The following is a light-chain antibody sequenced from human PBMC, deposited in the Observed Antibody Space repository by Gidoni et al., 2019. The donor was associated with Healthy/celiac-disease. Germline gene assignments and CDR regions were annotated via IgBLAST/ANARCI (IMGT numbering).Light chain of an antibody. CDR2: AAS. J-gene: IGKJ2*01. CDR1: QSISNY. Sequence: DSQKTQSPSSLSASVGDLVNITCRASQSISNYLNWYQQKPGKAPKLLIYAASSLQSGVPSRFSRSGSGTDFTRTISSLQPEDFATYYGQQSYSTPPYTFXQXTKLEIK. V-gene: IGKV1-39*01. CDR3: QQSYSTPPYT.